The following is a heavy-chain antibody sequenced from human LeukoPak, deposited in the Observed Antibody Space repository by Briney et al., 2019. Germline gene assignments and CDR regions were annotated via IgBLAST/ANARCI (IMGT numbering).Heavy chain of an antibody. J-gene: IGHJ4*02. CDR1: GYTFTGYY. V-gene: IGHV1-2*02. Sequence: SSVKVSCKASGYTFTGYYLHWVRQAPGQGLEWMGWINPDSGATNRAQKFQGRVTMTRDTSIGTAYMELSRLTSDDTAVYYCARGRHSGYDSSFDYWGQETLVTVPS. CDR2: INPDSGAT. CDR3: ARGRHSGYDSSFDY. D-gene: IGHD5-12*01.